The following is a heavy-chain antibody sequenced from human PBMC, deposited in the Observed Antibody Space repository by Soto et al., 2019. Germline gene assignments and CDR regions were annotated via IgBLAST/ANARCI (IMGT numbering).Heavy chain of an antibody. CDR1: GFPFTTYG. D-gene: IGHD3-10*01. CDR2: ISYDGSNK. CDR3: VGGQYYFDY. V-gene: IGHV3-30*03. Sequence: QVQLVESGGGVVQPGRSLRLSCAASGFPFTTYGMHWVREGPGKGLEWVAVISYDGSNKYYADSVKGRFTISRDNSKNMLYLQMNSLRPEDTALYYCVGGQYYFDYRGQGTLVPVSS. J-gene: IGHJ4*02.